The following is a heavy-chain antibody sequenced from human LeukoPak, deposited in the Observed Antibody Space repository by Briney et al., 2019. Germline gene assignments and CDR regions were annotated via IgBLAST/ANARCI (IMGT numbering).Heavy chain of an antibody. J-gene: IGHJ4*02. V-gene: IGHV3-9*01. D-gene: IGHD3-3*01. CDR2: ISWNSGSI. Sequence: GGSLRLSCAASGFTFDDYAMPWVRQAPGKGLEWVSGISWNSGSIGYADSVKGRFTVSRDNAKNSLYLQMNSLRAEDTALYYCAASPGAFWSGYYGDWGQGTLVTVSS. CDR1: GFTFDDYA. CDR3: AASPGAFWSGYYGD.